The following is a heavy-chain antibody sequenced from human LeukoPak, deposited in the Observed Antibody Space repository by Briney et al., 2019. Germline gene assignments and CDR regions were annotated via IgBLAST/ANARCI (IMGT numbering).Heavy chain of an antibody. CDR2: INHSGST. D-gene: IGHD2-2*02. CDR3: ARGRYCSSTSCYTGPPNYYYMDV. V-gene: IGHV4-34*01. CDR1: GGSFSGYY. J-gene: IGHJ6*03. Sequence: SETLSLTCAVYGGSFSGYYWSWIRQPPGKGLEWIGEINHSGSTNYNPSLKSRVTISVDTSKNQFSLKLSSVTAADTAVYYCARGRYCSSTSCYTGPPNYYYMDVWGEGTTVTVSS.